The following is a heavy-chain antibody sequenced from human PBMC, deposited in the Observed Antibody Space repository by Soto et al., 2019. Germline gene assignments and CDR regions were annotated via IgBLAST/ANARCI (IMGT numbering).Heavy chain of an antibody. CDR2: ISYDGSNK. J-gene: IGHJ2*01. CDR1: GFTFSSYA. CDR3: ASPLWRDDYNWGYFDL. D-gene: IGHD4-4*01. Sequence: QVQLVESGGGVVQPGRSLRLSCAASGFTFSSYAMHWVRQAPGKGLEWVAVISYDGSNKYYPDSVKGRFTISRDNSKNALYLQMTSLRTEDTAVYYCASPLWRDDYNWGYFDLWGRGTLVTVSS. V-gene: IGHV3-30-3*01.